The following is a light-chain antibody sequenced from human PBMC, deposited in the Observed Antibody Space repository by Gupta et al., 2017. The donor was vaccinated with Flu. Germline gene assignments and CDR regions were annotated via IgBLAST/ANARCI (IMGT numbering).Light chain of an antibody. V-gene: IGLV2-18*01. Sequence: QSALTQPPSVSGSPGQSVTISCTGTSSDVGSYNRVSWYQQPPGTAPKLMIYVVSNRPSGVPDRFSGSKSGNTASLTISGLQAEDEADYYCSLYTSSSTLGYVFGTGTKVTVL. J-gene: IGLJ1*01. CDR1: SSDVGSYNR. CDR2: VVS. CDR3: SLYTSSSTLGYV.